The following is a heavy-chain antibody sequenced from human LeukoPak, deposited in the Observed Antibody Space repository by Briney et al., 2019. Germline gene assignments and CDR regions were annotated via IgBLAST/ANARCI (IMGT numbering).Heavy chain of an antibody. D-gene: IGHD3-22*01. J-gene: IGHJ4*02. CDR3: ARTRRDSSGYYPDY. CDR1: GGTFSNYA. CDR2: IIPRFATA. V-gene: IGHV1-69*01. Sequence: GSSVKVSCKASGGTFSNYAISWVRQAPGQGLGWMGGIIPRFATANYAQKFQGRVTITADESTSTAYMELSSLRSEDTAVYYCARTRRDSSGYYPDYWGQGTLVTVSS.